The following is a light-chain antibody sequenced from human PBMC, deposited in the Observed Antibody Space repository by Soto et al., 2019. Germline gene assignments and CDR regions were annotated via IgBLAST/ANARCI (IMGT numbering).Light chain of an antibody. J-gene: IGKJ5*01. CDR2: GAS. Sequence: EIVMTQSPGTLSVSPGERATLTCRASQSVSTNLAWYQQKPGQAPRLLVFGASTRATGIPARFSGSGSGTEFTLTINSLQSEDFAIYYFQQHHNWPGAFGQGTRLEIK. CDR1: QSVSTN. CDR3: QQHHNWPGA. V-gene: IGKV3-15*01.